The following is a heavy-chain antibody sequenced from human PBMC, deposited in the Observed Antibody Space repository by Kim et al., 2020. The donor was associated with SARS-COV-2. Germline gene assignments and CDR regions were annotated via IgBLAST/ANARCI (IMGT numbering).Heavy chain of an antibody. CDR1: GFTFSNYS. J-gene: IGHJ1*01. D-gene: IGHD3-22*01. V-gene: IGHV3-21*01. CDR2: ITSSTSYI. Sequence: GGSLRLSCAASGFTFSNYSMNWVRQAPGKGLEWVSSITSSTSYIYYAVSVKGRFTISRDNAKNSLYLQMNSLRAEDTAVYYCARGWYYDSSGYYYDFQHWGQGTLVTVSS. CDR3: ARGWYYDSSGYYYDFQH.